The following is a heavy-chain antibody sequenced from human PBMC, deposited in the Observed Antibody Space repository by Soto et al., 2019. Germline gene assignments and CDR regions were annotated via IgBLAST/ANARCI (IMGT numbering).Heavy chain of an antibody. Sequence: PSETLSLAGSVSGAARNSGNYYWSWILQDPGKGLEWIGHIYVTGAVDYNPSLRDRITISQDTSERQFSLNLRLVTAADTAVYYCARLRIATNNYKWFDPWGQGTLVTVSS. CDR1: GAARNSGNYY. J-gene: IGHJ5*02. V-gene: IGHV4-31*03. CDR3: ARLRIATNNYKWFDP. CDR2: IYVTGAV. D-gene: IGHD2-21*01.